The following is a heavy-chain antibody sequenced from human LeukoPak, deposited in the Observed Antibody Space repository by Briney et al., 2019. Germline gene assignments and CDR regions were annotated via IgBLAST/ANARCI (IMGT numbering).Heavy chain of an antibody. CDR2: ISGSGSIT. J-gene: IGHJ4*02. CDR3: AKDRFSVLTSTVDF. D-gene: IGHD3-9*01. V-gene: IGHV3-23*01. CDR1: GGSISSYY. Sequence: PSETLSLTCTVSGGSISSYYWSWVRQAPGKGLEWVSAISGSGSITYYADSVKGWFTITRDNSKNTLHLQMNRLRAEDTALYYCAKDRFSVLTSTVDFWGQGTLVTVSS.